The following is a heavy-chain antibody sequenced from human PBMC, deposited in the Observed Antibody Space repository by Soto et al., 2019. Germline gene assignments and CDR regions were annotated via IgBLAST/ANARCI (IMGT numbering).Heavy chain of an antibody. Sequence: PGGSLRLSCAASEFTFSHYAMSWVRQAPGKGLEWVSGISGGGDNTYYAKPVKGRFTISRDNSKNMLYLQMNNLGAEDTAVYYCAKGYYDILTGLDYSGQGTLVTVSS. CDR1: EFTFSHYA. CDR2: ISGGGDNT. V-gene: IGHV3-23*01. D-gene: IGHD3-9*01. J-gene: IGHJ4*02. CDR3: AKGYYDILTGLDY.